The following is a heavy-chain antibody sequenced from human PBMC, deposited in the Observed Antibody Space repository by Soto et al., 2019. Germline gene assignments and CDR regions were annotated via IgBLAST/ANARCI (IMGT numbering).Heavy chain of an antibody. CDR2: IYNSGST. J-gene: IGHJ4*02. D-gene: IGHD6-19*01. CDR1: GGSISGYY. Sequence: PSETLSLTCTVPGGSISGYYWIWMRQPPWKGLEWIGYIYNSGSTNYNPALKSRVTISVDTSKNQFSLRLSSVTAADTAVYYCARYNSDWYFDYWGQGTLVTVSS. V-gene: IGHV4-59*12. CDR3: ARYNSDWYFDY.